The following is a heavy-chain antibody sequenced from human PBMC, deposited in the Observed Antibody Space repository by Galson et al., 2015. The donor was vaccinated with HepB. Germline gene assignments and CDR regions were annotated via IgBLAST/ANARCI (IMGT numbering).Heavy chain of an antibody. Sequence: SLRLSCAASGFTFTNHAIHWVRQAPGKGLEYVSVISGNGHDTYYAESVKGRFSVSRDNSRNWLFLQMSSLRPEDTAVYHCVRDWTYDFWSGYFGAFDLWGQGTLVTVSS. J-gene: IGHJ3*01. CDR1: GFTFTNHA. CDR2: ISGNGHDT. D-gene: IGHD3-3*01. V-gene: IGHV3-64D*09. CDR3: VRDWTYDFWSGYFGAFDL.